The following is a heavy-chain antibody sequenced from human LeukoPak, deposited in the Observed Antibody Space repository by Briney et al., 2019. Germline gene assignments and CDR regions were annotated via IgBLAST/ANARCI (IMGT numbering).Heavy chain of an antibody. CDR3: ARGSSASLNDVLDI. Sequence: GGSLRLSCAASGFTFSGYEMNWVRQAPGKGLEWISYISSSGGTVYYADSVKGRFTISRDNAKNSLYLQMNSLRDEDTAVYSCARGSSASLNDVLDIWGQGTMVTVSS. CDR2: ISSSGGTV. V-gene: IGHV3-48*03. J-gene: IGHJ3*02. CDR1: GFTFSGYE. D-gene: IGHD3-16*02.